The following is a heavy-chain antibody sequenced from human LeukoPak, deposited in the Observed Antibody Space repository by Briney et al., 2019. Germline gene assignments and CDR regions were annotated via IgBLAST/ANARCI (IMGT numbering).Heavy chain of an antibody. D-gene: IGHD2-2*01. Sequence: SETLSLTCTGSGPSISNYYWSWIRHPPGKGLGWIGYFYYNGRTKCSPPLKRRVTISLDPSKNQFSLKLSSLTAADTAVYYRARGADCSSTSCYGHWFDPWGQGTLVTVSS. CDR3: ARGADCSSTSCYGHWFDP. CDR1: GPSISNYY. V-gene: IGHV4-59*01. CDR2: FYYNGRT. J-gene: IGHJ5*02.